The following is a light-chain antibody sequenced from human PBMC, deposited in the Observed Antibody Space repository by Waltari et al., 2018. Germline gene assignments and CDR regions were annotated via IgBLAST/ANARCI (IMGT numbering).Light chain of an antibody. Sequence: HSALTQPPSASGSPGQSVTISCTGTSSDVGGYDYVPWYQQQPGKAPKLIISEVTKRPSGVPDRFSGSKSGNTASLTVSGLQADDEADYYCSSFAGSNNYVFGTGTKVTVL. CDR3: SSFAGSNNYV. V-gene: IGLV2-8*01. CDR2: EVT. CDR1: SSDVGGYDY. J-gene: IGLJ1*01.